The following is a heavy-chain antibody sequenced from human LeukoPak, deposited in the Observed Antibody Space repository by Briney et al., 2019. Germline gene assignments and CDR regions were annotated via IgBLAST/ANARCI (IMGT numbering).Heavy chain of an antibody. V-gene: IGHV1-18*01. CDR3: ARVPYSSSWRYWFDP. D-gene: IGHD6-6*01. CDR1: GYTFTSYG. Sequence: ASVKVSCKASGYTFTSYGISWVRQAPGQGLEWVGWISAYNGNTNYAQKLQGRVTMTTDTSTSTAYMELRSLRSDDTAVYYCARVPYSSSWRYWFDPWGQGTLVTVSS. J-gene: IGHJ5*02. CDR2: ISAYNGNT.